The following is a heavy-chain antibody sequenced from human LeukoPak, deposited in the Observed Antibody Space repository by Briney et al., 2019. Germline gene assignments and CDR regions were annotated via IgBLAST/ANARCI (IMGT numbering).Heavy chain of an antibody. D-gene: IGHD5-18*01. V-gene: IGHV5-51*01. CDR3: ARQVLGESGYSYGAVDY. Sequence: GESLKSSCKGSGYRFTSYWIGWVRRMPGKGRGWMGIIYPGDSDTRYSPSFQGQVTISADKSISTAYLQWSSLKASDTAMYYCARQVLGESGYSYGAVDYWGQGTLVTVSS. CDR2: IYPGDSDT. J-gene: IGHJ4*02. CDR1: GYRFTSYW.